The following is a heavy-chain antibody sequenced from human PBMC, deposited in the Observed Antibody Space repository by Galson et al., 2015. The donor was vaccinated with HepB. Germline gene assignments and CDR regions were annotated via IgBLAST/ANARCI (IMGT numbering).Heavy chain of an antibody. CDR1: GSTFTSYA. J-gene: IGHJ5*02. D-gene: IGHD3-10*01. Sequence: SVTVSCKASGSTFTSYAMHWVRQAPGQRLEWMGWINAGNGNTKYSQKFQGRVTITRDTSASTAYMELSSLRSEDTAVYYCARAGRPLWFGELYNWFDPWGQGTLVTVSS. CDR3: ARAGRPLWFGELYNWFDP. V-gene: IGHV1-3*01. CDR2: INAGNGNT.